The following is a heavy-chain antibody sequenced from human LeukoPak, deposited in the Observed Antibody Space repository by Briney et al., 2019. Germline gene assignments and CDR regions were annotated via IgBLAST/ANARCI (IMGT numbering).Heavy chain of an antibody. CDR3: ARGLGTYGGNFL. D-gene: IGHD4-23*01. V-gene: IGHV1-2*06. J-gene: IGHJ4*02. CDR1: GYTFTDYY. CDR2: INPNSGGT. Sequence: ASVKVSCKASGYTFTDYYMHWVRQAPGQGLEWMGRINPNSGGTNYAQKFQGRVTMTRDTSISTAYMELSRLRSDDTAVYYCARGLGTYGGNFLWGQGTLVTVSS.